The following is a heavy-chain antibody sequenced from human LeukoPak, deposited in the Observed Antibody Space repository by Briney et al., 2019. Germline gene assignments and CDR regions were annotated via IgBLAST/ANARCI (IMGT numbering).Heavy chain of an antibody. D-gene: IGHD3-22*01. CDR3: ARLSDYDVDTSHYMNV. CDR2: VYDNGDT. Sequence: PSETLSLTCTVSGAPISGYLWTWIRQPPGKGLEWIGYVYDNGDTNYHPSFTGRVSISVDVSKNQFSLKLTSVLAADTADYFCARLSDYDVDTSHYMNVWGKGTTVTVSS. CDR1: GAPISGYL. J-gene: IGHJ6*03. V-gene: IGHV4-59*01.